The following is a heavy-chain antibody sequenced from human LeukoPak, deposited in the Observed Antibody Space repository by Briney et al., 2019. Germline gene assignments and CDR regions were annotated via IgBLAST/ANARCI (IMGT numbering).Heavy chain of an antibody. Sequence: GSSVKVSCKASGGTFSSYAISWVRQAPGQGLEWMGWIHPTSGGTNYAQKFQGRVTMTRDTSIRTAYMEVTRLRSDDTAVYYCARVRRGGSSPPDYWGQGTLVTVSS. CDR1: GGTFSSYA. J-gene: IGHJ4*02. CDR3: ARVRRGGSSPPDY. CDR2: IHPTSGGT. V-gene: IGHV1-2*02. D-gene: IGHD6-13*01.